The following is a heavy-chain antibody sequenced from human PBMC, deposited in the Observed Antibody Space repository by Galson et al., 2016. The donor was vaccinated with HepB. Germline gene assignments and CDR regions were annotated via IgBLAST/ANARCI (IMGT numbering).Heavy chain of an antibody. CDR2: IYPGDSDT. CDR3: ARPLQNSYGLDY. V-gene: IGHV5-51*01. J-gene: IGHJ4*02. Sequence: QSGAEVKKPGESLKISCKASGYNFTTTYWITWVRQMPGKVLEWTVMIYPGDSDTRYSPPFQGQVIISVDKSISTAYLQWSSLKASDTAMYYCARPLQNSYGLDYWGQGTLVTVSS. D-gene: IGHD5-18*01. CDR1: GYNFTTTYW.